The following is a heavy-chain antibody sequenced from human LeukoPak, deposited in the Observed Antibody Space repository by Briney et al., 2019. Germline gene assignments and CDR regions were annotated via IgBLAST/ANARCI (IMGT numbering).Heavy chain of an antibody. CDR1: GYNFTDYY. CDR2: INPDSGVT. J-gene: IGHJ3*02. D-gene: IGHD2-15*01. V-gene: IGHV1-2*02. Sequence: ASVKVSCKASGYNFTDYYMHWVRQAPGQGLEWMGWINPDSGVTNYPQKFQGRVTMTRDTSSSTAYMELIRLRSDDTAVYYCARDGTFDIWGQGTMVTVSS. CDR3: ARDGTFDI.